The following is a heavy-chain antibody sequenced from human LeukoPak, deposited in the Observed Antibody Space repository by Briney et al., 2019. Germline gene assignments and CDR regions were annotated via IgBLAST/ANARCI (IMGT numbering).Heavy chain of an antibody. Sequence: GGSLRLSCAASGFTFDGYAMHWVRQAPGKGLEWVSGISWNSGSIGYADSVKGRFTISRDNAKNSLYLQMNSLRAEDTALYYCAKDYRAGTGSYYYMDVWGKGTTVTVSS. V-gene: IGHV3-9*01. CDR3: AKDYRAGTGSYYYMDV. CDR1: GFTFDGYA. D-gene: IGHD1-1*01. J-gene: IGHJ6*03. CDR2: ISWNSGSI.